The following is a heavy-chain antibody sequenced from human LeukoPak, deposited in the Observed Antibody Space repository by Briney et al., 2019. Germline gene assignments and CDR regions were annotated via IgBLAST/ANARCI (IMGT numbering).Heavy chain of an antibody. CDR1: GGSISSYY. J-gene: IGHJ5*02. CDR2: IYTSGST. CDR3: ARDRGRTRDGYNSGNWFDP. D-gene: IGHD5-12*01. V-gene: IGHV4-4*07. Sequence: PSETLSLTCTVSGGSISSYYWSWIRQPAGKGLEWIGRIYTSGSTNYNPSLKSRVTMSVDTSKNQFSLKLSSVTAADTAVYYCARDRGRTRDGYNSGNWFDPWGQGTLVTVSS.